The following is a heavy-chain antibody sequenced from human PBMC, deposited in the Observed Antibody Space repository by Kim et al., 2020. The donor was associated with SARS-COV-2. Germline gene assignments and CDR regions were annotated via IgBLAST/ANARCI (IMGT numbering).Heavy chain of an antibody. V-gene: IGHV3-30*07. Sequence: SVRGRFTISRKNSKNTLYLEMNSPRAEDTAVYYCARDDRGAVIAAAGSDYWGQGTLVTVSS. D-gene: IGHD6-13*01. CDR3: ARDDRGAVIAAAGSDY. J-gene: IGHJ4*02.